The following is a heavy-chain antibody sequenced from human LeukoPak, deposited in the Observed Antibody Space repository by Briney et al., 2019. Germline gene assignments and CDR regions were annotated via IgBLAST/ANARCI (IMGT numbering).Heavy chain of an antibody. CDR2: IYHSGST. V-gene: IGHV4-38-2*02. CDR3: ARDPSDYYDSSGSFDY. D-gene: IGHD3-22*01. Sequence: SETLSLTCTVSGYSISSGYYWGWIRQPSGKGLEWIGSIYHSGSTYYNPSLKSRVTISVDTSKNQFSLKLSSVTAADTAVYYCARDPSDYYDSSGSFDYWGQGTPVTVSS. J-gene: IGHJ4*02. CDR1: GYSISSGYY.